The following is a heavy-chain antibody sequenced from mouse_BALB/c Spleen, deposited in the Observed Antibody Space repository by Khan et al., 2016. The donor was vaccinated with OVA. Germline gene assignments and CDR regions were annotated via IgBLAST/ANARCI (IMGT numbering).Heavy chain of an antibody. V-gene: IGHV1-7*01. CDR1: GYTFTTYW. Sequence: QVQLQQSGAELAKPGASVKMSCKASGYTFTTYWMHWVKQRPGQGLEWIGYINPTSGYTDYNEKFKDRATLSADKYSSTAYMQLSSLTSEDSAVYYCTRDRINYWGKGTTLTVSS. CDR2: INPTSGYT. J-gene: IGHJ2*01. CDR3: TRDRINY.